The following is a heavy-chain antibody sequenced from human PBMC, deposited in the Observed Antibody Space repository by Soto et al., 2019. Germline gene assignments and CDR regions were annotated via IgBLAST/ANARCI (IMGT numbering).Heavy chain of an antibody. CDR3: ARLYSGSYFDY. Sequence: QITLKESGPTLVKPTQTLTLTCTFSGFSFRINEVGVGWIRQPPGKALEWLTLIYWDDDKRYSPSLKSRLTITKHTAKNQVVLTMTNMYPVDTATYYCARLYSGSYFDYWGQGALVTVSS. J-gene: IGHJ4*02. CDR1: GFSFRINEVG. D-gene: IGHD1-26*01. V-gene: IGHV2-5*02. CDR2: IYWDDDK.